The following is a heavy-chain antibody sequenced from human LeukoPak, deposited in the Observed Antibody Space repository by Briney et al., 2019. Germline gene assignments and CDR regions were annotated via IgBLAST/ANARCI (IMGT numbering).Heavy chain of an antibody. V-gene: IGHV3-21*01. CDR2: ITSGSSYI. D-gene: IGHD3-10*02. CDR3: AELGITMIGGV. J-gene: IGHJ6*04. Sequence: GGSLRLSCAASGFSFSTYNMNWVRQAPGQRLEWVSSITSGSSYIYYADSVKGRFTISRDNAKNSLYLQMNGLRAEDTAVYYCAELGITMIGGVWGKGTTVTISS. CDR1: GFSFSTYN.